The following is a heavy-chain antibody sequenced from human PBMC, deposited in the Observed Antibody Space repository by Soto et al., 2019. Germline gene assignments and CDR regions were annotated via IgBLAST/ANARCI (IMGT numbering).Heavy chain of an antibody. CDR2: IYYSGST. CDR1: GGSISSGDFY. V-gene: IGHV4-30-4*02. Sequence: PSETLSLTCTVSGGSISSGDFYWSWIRQPPGKGLEWIGYIYYSGSTYYNPSLQSRVTISVDRSRHQFSLKLRSVTAADTAVYYCARPRTVEYYGLDVWGQGTTVTVSS. D-gene: IGHD4-4*01. CDR3: ARPRTVEYYGLDV. J-gene: IGHJ6*02.